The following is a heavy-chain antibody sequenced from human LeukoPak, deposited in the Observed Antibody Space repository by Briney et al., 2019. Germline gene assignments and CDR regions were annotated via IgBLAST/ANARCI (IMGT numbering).Heavy chain of an antibody. CDR2: ISGDGGTT. V-gene: IGHV3-74*01. Sequence: GGSLRLSCAASGFTLSSSYMHWVRQAPGKGLVWLSRISGDGGTTAYADSVRGRFTISRDNAKNALYLQMNSLRVEDTAVYHCARDHSPGWFDPWGQGTLVTVSS. J-gene: IGHJ5*02. CDR1: GFTLSSSY. D-gene: IGHD4-11*01. CDR3: ARDHSPGWFDP.